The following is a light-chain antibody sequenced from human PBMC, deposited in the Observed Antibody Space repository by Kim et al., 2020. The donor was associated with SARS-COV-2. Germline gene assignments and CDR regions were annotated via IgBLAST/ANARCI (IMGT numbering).Light chain of an antibody. V-gene: IGLV2-14*03. CDR3: SSYTSSSTVV. Sequence: GQSITISCTGTSSDVGGYNYVSWYQQPPGKAHKLMIYDVSNRPSGVSNRFSGSKSGNTASLTISGLQAEDEADYYCSSYTSSSTVVFGGGTKLTVL. CDR2: DVS. CDR1: SSDVGGYNY. J-gene: IGLJ2*01.